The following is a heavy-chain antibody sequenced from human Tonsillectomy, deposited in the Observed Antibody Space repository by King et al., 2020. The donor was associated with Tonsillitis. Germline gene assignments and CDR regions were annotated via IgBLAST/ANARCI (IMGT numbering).Heavy chain of an antibody. J-gene: IGHJ3*02. CDR1: GFTFSSYG. CDR3: AKSFYDSSGYSGDAFDI. Sequence: VQLVESGGGVVQPGRSLRLSCAASGFTFSSYGMHWVRQAPGKGLEWVAVISYDGNNKYYADSVKGRFIISRDNSKNTLYMQMNSLRAEDTAVYYCAKSFYDSSGYSGDAFDIWGQGTMVTVSS. D-gene: IGHD3-22*01. V-gene: IGHV3-30*18. CDR2: ISYDGNNK.